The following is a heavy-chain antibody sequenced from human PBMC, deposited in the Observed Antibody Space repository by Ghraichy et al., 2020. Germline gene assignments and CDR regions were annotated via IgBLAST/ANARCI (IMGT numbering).Heavy chain of an antibody. D-gene: IGHD3-3*01. CDR2: IYYSGST. V-gene: IGHV4-59*01. CDR1: GGSISSYY. Sequence: SETLSLTCTVSGGSISSYYWSWIRQPPGKGLEWIGYIYYSGSTNYNPSLKSRVTISVDTSKNQFSLKLSSVTAADTAVYYCARRGILEWLLGEYWYFDLWGRGTLVTVSS. J-gene: IGHJ2*01. CDR3: ARRGILEWLLGEYWYFDL.